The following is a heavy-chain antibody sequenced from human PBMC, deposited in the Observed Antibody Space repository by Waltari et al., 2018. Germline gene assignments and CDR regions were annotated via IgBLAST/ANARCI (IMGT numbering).Heavy chain of an antibody. D-gene: IGHD3-3*01. J-gene: IGHJ6*02. CDR2: MNPNSGNT. CDR3: ARSFTIFGVVIQPYYGMDV. CDR1: GYTFTRYD. V-gene: IGHV1-8*01. Sequence: QVQLVQSGAEVKKPGASVKVSCKASGYTFTRYDINWVRQATGQGLEWMGWMNPNSGNTGYAQKFQGRVTMTRNTSISTAYMELSSLRSEDTAVYYCARSFTIFGVVIQPYYGMDVWGQGTTVTVSS.